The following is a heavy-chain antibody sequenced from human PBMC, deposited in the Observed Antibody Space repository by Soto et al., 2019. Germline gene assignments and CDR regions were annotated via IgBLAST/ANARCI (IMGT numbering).Heavy chain of an antibody. D-gene: IGHD3-3*01. CDR2: IYYSGST. V-gene: IGHV4-59*01. CDR3: ARVSDFWSGYYSFWFDP. Sequence: ASETLSLTCTVSGGSISSYYWSWIRQPPGKGLEWIGYIYYSGSTNYNPSLKSRVTISVDTSKNQFSLKLSSVTAADTAVYYCARVSDFWSGYYSFWFDPWGQGTLVTVSS. CDR1: GGSISSYY. J-gene: IGHJ5*02.